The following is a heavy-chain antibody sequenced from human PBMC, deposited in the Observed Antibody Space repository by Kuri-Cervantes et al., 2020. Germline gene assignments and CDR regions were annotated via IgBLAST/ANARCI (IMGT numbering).Heavy chain of an antibody. J-gene: IGHJ4*02. CDR3: ARPESY. Sequence: SETLSLTCTVSGGSISRSSYYWGWIRQPPGKGLEWIVSIYYSGMTHYNTSLKSRVTISVDTSKNQFSLKLSSVTAADTAVYYCARPESYWGQGTLVTVSS. V-gene: IGHV4-39*01. CDR1: GGSISRSSYY. CDR2: IYYSGMT.